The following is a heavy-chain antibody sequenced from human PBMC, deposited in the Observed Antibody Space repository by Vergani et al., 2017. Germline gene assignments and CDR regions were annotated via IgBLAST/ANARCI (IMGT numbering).Heavy chain of an antibody. CDR3: ARDGYDIVAGYYKGGQYYYYYYGMDV. V-gene: IGHV4-34*01. CDR2: INHSGST. D-gene: IGHD3-9*01. Sequence: QVQLQQWGAGLLKPSETLSLTCAVYGGSFSGYYWSWIRQPPGKGLEWIGEINHSGSTNYNPSLKSRVTISVDTSKNQFSLKLSSVTAADTAVYYCARDGYDIVAGYYKGGQYYYYYYGMDVWGQGTTVTVSS. J-gene: IGHJ6*02. CDR1: GGSFSGYY.